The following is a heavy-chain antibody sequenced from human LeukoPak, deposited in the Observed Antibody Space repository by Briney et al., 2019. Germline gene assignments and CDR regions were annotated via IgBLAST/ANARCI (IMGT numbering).Heavy chain of an antibody. CDR2: MNPKSGYT. CDR1: GYTFSNFD. Sequence: ASVKVSCKASGYTFSNFDLNWVRQATGQGLEWVGYMNPKSGYTAYAQKFQGRVTITRDTSISTLYMEPSSLRSEDTAVYYCAKEDYGLGFDYWGQGTLVTVSS. CDR3: AKEDYGLGFDY. J-gene: IGHJ4*02. D-gene: IGHD3-16*01. V-gene: IGHV1-8*03.